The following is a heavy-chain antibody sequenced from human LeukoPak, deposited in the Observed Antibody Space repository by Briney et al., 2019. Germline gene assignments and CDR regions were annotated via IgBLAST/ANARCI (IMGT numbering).Heavy chain of an antibody. CDR1: GFTFSSYA. Sequence: GGSLRLSCAASGFTFSSYAMHWVRQAPGKGLEWVAVISYDGSNKYYADSVKGRFTISRDNPKNTLYLQMNSLRAEDTAVYYCARDRSWMVPFDYWGQGTLVTVSS. V-gene: IGHV3-30-3*01. D-gene: IGHD6-19*01. CDR3: ARDRSWMVPFDY. J-gene: IGHJ4*02. CDR2: ISYDGSNK.